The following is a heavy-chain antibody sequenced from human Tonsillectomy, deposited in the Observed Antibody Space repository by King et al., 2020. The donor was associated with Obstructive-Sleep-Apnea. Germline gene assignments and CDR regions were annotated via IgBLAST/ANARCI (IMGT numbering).Heavy chain of an antibody. D-gene: IGHD2-21*02. V-gene: IGHV3-13*01. J-gene: IGHJ6*02. Sequence: VQLVESGGGLVQPGGSLRLSCAASGFTFSSYDMHGVRQATGKGLEWVSSIGTAGDTYYPGSVKGRFTISRENAKNSVYLQMNSLRAGETAVYYCARGGGDHYGMDVWGQGTTVTVSS. CDR3: ARGGGDHYGMDV. CDR1: GFTFSSYD. CDR2: IGTAGDT.